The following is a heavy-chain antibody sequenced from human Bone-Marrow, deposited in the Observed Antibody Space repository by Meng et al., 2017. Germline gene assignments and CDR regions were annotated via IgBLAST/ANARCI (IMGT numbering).Heavy chain of an antibody. D-gene: IGHD3-22*01. CDR3: ARDNTMIGSFDY. CDR1: GGSFSGYY. V-gene: IGHV4-34*01. CDR2: INHSGST. J-gene: IGHJ4*02. Sequence: QMHRHRGGAGLLKPSETLSLTVAVYGGSFSGYYWSWIRQPPGKGLEWIGEINHSGSTNYNPSLKSRVTISVDTSKNQFSLKLSSVTAADTAVYYCARDNTMIGSFDYWGQGTLVTVSS.